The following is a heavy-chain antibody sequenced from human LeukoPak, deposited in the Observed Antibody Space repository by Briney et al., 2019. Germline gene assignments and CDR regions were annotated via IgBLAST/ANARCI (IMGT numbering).Heavy chain of an antibody. CDR3: ARRGRYCTNGVCYTPFDY. D-gene: IGHD2-8*01. CDR1: GYTFTSYD. J-gene: IGHJ4*02. CDR2: MNPNSGNT. V-gene: IGHV1-8*01. Sequence: GASVKVSCKASGYTFTSYDINWVRQATGQGLEWMGWMNPNSGNTGYAQKFQGRVTMTRNTSISTAYMELSSLRSEDTAVYYCARRGRYCTNGVCYTPFDYWGQGTLVTVSS.